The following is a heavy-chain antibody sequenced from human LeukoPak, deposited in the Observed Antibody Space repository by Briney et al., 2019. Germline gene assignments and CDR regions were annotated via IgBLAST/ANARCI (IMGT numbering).Heavy chain of an antibody. V-gene: IGHV4-39*01. Sequence: PSETLSLTCTVSGGSISSSSHYWGWIPQPPGKGLEWVGSIYYSGSTYYNPPLKSRVTISVDTSKNQFSLKPSSVTAADTAVYFCARTYIVGPTRHFDYWGQGTLVTVSS. CDR1: GGSISSSSHY. D-gene: IGHD1-26*01. J-gene: IGHJ4*02. CDR2: IYYSGST. CDR3: ARTYIVGPTRHFDY.